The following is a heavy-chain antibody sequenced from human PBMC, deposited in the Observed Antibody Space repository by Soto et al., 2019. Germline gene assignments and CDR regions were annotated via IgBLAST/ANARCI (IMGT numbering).Heavy chain of an antibody. J-gene: IGHJ4*02. CDR2: ISAYNGNT. D-gene: IGHD2-15*01. CDR3: ARIYCSGGSCYPGIDY. Sequence: ASVKVSCKASGYTFTSYGISWVRQAPGQGLEWMGWISAYNGNTNYAQKLQGRVTMTTDTSTSTAYMELRSLRSDDTAMYYCARIYCSGGSCYPGIDYWGQGTLVTVSS. V-gene: IGHV1-18*01. CDR1: GYTFTSYG.